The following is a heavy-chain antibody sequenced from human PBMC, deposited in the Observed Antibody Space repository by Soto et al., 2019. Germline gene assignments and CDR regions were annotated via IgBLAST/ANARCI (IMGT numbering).Heavy chain of an antibody. D-gene: IGHD2-21*02. CDR3: AKGFIRDCGGDCTVDT. V-gene: IGHV3-23*01. CDR1: GFTFSSYT. Sequence: GGSLRLSCAASGFTFSSYTMSWVRQAPGKGLEWVSGTSATGGSTYYADSVKGRFTFSRDNSKNTLYLQMNSLRAEDTAVYYCAKGFIRDCGGDCTVDTWGQGTLVTVSS. J-gene: IGHJ5*02. CDR2: TSATGGST.